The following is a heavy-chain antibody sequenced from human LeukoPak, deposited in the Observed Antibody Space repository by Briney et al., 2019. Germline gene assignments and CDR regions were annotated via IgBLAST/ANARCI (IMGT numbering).Heavy chain of an antibody. CDR1: GFTFSSYG. D-gene: IGHD3-10*01. CDR2: ISGSGGST. CDR3: AKVSYYYGSGSYSPSYFDY. Sequence: GGSLRLSCAASGFTFSSYGMSWVRQAPGKGLEWVSAISGSGGSTYYADSVKGRFTISRDNSKNTLYLQMNSLRAEDTAVYYCAKVSYYYGSGSYSPSYFDYWGQGTLVTVSS. V-gene: IGHV3-23*01. J-gene: IGHJ4*02.